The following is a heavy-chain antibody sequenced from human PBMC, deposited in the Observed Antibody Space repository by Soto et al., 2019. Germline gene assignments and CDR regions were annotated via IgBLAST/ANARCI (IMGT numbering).Heavy chain of an antibody. Sequence: SLTCTVSGGSISSGGYYWTWIRQHPGKGLEWIGYIYYSGSTYYNPSLKSRVTMSVDTSKNQFSLKLSSVTAADTAVYYCARDSSGWNWFDPWGQGTLVTVSS. J-gene: IGHJ5*02. D-gene: IGHD6-19*01. CDR2: IYYSGST. CDR3: ARDSSGWNWFDP. V-gene: IGHV4-31*03. CDR1: GGSISSGGYY.